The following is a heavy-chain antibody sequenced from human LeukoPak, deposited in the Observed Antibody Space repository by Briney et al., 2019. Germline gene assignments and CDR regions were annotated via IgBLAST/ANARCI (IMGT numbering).Heavy chain of an antibody. J-gene: IGHJ3*02. CDR2: ISSSSSYI. D-gene: IGHD4-11*01. V-gene: IGHV3-21*01. CDR3: ARVTILAAFDI. Sequence: GGSLRLSCAASGFTFSSYSMNWVRQAPGKGPEWVSSISSSSSYIYYADSVKGRFTISRDNAKNSLYLQMNSLRAEDTAVYYCARVTILAAFDIWGQGTMVTVSS. CDR1: GFTFSSYS.